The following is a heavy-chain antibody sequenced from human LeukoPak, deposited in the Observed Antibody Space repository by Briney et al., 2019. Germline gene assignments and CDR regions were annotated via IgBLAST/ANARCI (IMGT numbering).Heavy chain of an antibody. CDR2: IYYSGST. J-gene: IGHJ5*02. CDR1: GGSISSYY. CDR3: ARVTASIPTNWFDP. V-gene: IGHV4-59*01. D-gene: IGHD3-3*02. Sequence: PSETLSLTCTVSGGSISSYYWSWIRQPPGKGLEWIGYIYYSGSTNYNPSLKSRVTISVDTPKNQFSLKLSSVTAADTAVYYCARVTASIPTNWFDPWGQGTLVTVSS.